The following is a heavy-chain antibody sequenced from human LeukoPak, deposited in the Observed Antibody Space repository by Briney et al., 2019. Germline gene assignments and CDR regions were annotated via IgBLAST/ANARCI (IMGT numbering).Heavy chain of an antibody. D-gene: IGHD1-1*01. J-gene: IGHJ5*02. CDR1: GFTFSSYA. CDR3: AKGRYNWNDDNWFDP. V-gene: IGHV3-23*01. Sequence: GGSLTLSCAASGFTFSSYAMSWVRQAPGKGLEWVSAISGSGGSTYYADSVKGRFTISRDNSKNTLSLLMNSLRAEDTAVYYCAKGRYNWNDDNWFDPWGQGTLVTVSS. CDR2: ISGSGGST.